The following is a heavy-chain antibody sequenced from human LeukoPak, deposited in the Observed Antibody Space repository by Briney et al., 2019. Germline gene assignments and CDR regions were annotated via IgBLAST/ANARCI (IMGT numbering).Heavy chain of an antibody. Sequence: GGSLRLSCAASGFSFSTYTMNWVRQAPGKGLEWVSSISSSSSYIYYAGSVKGRFTISRDNAKNSLYLQMNSLRAEDTALYYCARATHYYESSGYDYWGQGTLVTVSS. CDR3: ARATHYYESSGYDY. J-gene: IGHJ4*02. CDR1: GFSFSTYT. V-gene: IGHV3-21*04. CDR2: ISSSSSYI. D-gene: IGHD3-22*01.